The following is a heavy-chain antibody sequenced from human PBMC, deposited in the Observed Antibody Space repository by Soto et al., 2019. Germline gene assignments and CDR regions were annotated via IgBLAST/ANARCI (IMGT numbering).Heavy chain of an antibody. CDR2: SSDSGTFT. CDR3: ARSGDNYNLLDY. D-gene: IGHD1-1*01. J-gene: IGHJ4*02. CDR1: GFTFSNYY. V-gene: IGHV3-11*06. Sequence: GGSLRLSCAASGFTFSNYYMSWIRQAPGKGLEWLSYSSDSGTFTRYADSVKGRFSISRDNAKNSLYLQINSLRGEDTAIYYCARSGDNYNLLDYWGQGTPVTVSS.